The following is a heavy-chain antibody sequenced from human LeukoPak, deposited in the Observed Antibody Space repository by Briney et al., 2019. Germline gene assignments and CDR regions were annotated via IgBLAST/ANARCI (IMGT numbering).Heavy chain of an antibody. V-gene: IGHV3-23*01. CDR3: ARVGSGTSYRPFDY. Sequence: GGSLRLSCAASGFTFSSYGMSWVRQAPGKGLEWVSAISGSGGSTYYADSVKGRFTISRDSAKNSLYLQMNSLRAEDTAVYYCARVGSGTSYRPFDYWGQGTLVTVSS. J-gene: IGHJ4*02. D-gene: IGHD3-10*01. CDR2: ISGSGGST. CDR1: GFTFSSYG.